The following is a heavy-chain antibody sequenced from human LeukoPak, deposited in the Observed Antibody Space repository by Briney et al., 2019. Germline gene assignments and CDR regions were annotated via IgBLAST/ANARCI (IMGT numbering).Heavy chain of an antibody. J-gene: IGHJ5*02. CDR3: ASEDSFGVVISS. Sequence: SVKVSCKASGGTFSSYAISWVRQAPGQGLEWMGGIIPIFGTANYAQKFQGRVTITADESTSTAYMELSSLRSEGTAVYYCASEDSFGVVISSWGQGTLVTVSS. CDR1: GGTFSSYA. D-gene: IGHD3-3*01. CDR2: IIPIFGTA. V-gene: IGHV1-69*01.